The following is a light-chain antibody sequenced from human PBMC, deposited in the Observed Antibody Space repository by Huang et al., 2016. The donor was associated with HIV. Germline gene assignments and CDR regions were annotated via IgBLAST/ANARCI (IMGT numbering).Light chain of an antibody. Sequence: EMVLTQSPATLSLSPGERATLSCRASQGISNSLAWYQQNPGQAPRLLSYDAATRAAGSPARFSGGGSGTEFTLTISSLEPEDFAVYYCQQRTNWPPVYTFGQGTKVEIK. V-gene: IGKV3-11*01. CDR3: QQRTNWPPVYT. J-gene: IGKJ2*01. CDR1: QGISNS. CDR2: DAA.